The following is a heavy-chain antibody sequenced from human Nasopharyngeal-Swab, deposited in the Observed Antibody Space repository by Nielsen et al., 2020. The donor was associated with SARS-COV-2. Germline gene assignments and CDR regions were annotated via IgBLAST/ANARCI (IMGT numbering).Heavy chain of an antibody. CDR1: DYTFTSNG. J-gene: IGHJ5*02. Sequence: ASVKATCKASDYTFTSNGSSGGRQAPGQGLEWMGWISAYNGNTNYAQKLQGRVTMTTDTSTSTAYMELRSLRSADTAVYYCARDRTAAGTGWFDPWGQGTLVTVSS. D-gene: IGHD6-13*01. CDR3: ARDRTAAGTGWFDP. CDR2: ISAYNGNT. V-gene: IGHV1-18*01.